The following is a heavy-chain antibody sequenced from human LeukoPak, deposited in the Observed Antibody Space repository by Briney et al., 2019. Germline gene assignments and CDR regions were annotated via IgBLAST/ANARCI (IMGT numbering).Heavy chain of an antibody. D-gene: IGHD2-2*01. CDR2: ISGSGGST. CDR1: GFTFSSYA. Sequence: GGSLRLSCAASGFTFSSYAMSWVRQAPGKGLEWVSAISGSGGSTYYADSVKGRFTISRDNSKSTLYLQMNSLRAEDTAVYYCANPPLDCSSTSCYGNYFDYWGQGTLVTVSS. V-gene: IGHV3-23*01. CDR3: ANPPLDCSSTSCYGNYFDY. J-gene: IGHJ4*02.